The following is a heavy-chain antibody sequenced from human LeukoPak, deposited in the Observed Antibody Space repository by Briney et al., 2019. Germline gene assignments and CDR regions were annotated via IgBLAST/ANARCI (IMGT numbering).Heavy chain of an antibody. CDR3: ARDYSGEWEQLTGWWFDP. D-gene: IGHD1-26*01. V-gene: IGHV1-46*01. CDR1: GYTFGTHW. Sequence: GASVTVSCKASGYTFGTHWMHWVRQAPGQGLEWMALINPSGDVRSYAQKFQGRVTVTRDMSTRTVYMELSDLRPEDTAVYYCARDYSGEWEQLTGWWFDPWGQGTLVIVSS. CDR2: INPSGDVR. J-gene: IGHJ5*02.